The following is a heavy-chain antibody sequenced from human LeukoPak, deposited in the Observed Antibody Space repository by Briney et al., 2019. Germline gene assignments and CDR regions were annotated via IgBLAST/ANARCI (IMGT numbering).Heavy chain of an antibody. D-gene: IGHD1-26*01. CDR3: ARRRDLYSGSYYPFDY. CDR2: IFPGDSDT. J-gene: IGHJ4*02. CDR1: GYIFTTYW. Sequence: GESLKISCKGSGYIFTTYWIGWVRQMPGKGLEWIGIIFPGDSDTLYSRSFEGQVTISADMSISTAYLQWSSLKASDTAMYYCARRRDLYSGSYYPFDYWGQGTLVTVSS. V-gene: IGHV5-51*01.